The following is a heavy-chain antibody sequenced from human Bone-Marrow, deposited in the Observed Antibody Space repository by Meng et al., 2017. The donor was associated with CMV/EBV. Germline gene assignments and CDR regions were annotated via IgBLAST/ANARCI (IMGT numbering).Heavy chain of an antibody. V-gene: IGHV5-51*01. CDR1: GYNFTSYW. D-gene: IGHD1-26*01. Sequence: GESLKISCQGSGYNFTSYWIGWVRQMPGKGLEWMGIIYPGDSDTRYSPSFQGQVTISADMSISTADLQWSSLTASDTAMYYCARRGGSLNFFDYWGQGTLVTISS. CDR3: ARRGGSLNFFDY. J-gene: IGHJ4*02. CDR2: IYPGDSDT.